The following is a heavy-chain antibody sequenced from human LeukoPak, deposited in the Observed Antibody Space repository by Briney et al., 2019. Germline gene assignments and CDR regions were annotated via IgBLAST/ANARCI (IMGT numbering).Heavy chain of an antibody. D-gene: IGHD4-17*01. V-gene: IGHV4-38-2*02. Sequence: SETLSLTCTVSGYSISSGYYWGWIRQPPGKGLEWIGSIYHSGSTYYNPSLKSRVTISVDTSKNQFSLKLSSVTAADTAVYYCARGVTTVTPFDAFDIWGQGTMVTVSS. CDR2: IYHSGST. CDR1: GYSISSGYY. J-gene: IGHJ3*02. CDR3: ARGVTTVTPFDAFDI.